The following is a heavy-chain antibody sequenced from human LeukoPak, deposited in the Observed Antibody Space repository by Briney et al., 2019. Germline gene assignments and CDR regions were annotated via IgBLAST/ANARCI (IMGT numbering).Heavy chain of an antibody. CDR1: GFTLSSYS. CDR2: IYSGGST. CDR3: ARDGSGYYSYFDY. D-gene: IGHD3-22*01. J-gene: IGHJ4*02. Sequence: GSLRLSCAASGFTLSSYSINWGRGAPGQGVEWGSVIYSGGSTYYADSVKGRFTISRDNSKNTLYLQMNSLRAEDTAVYYCARDGSGYYSYFDYWGQGTLVTVSS. V-gene: IGHV3-53*01.